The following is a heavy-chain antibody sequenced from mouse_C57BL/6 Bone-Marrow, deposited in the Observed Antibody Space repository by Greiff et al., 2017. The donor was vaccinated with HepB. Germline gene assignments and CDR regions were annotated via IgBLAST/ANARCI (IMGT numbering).Heavy chain of an antibody. CDR3: ARERQGFAY. CDR1: GFTFSSYA. CDR2: ISDGSSYT. V-gene: IGHV5-4*01. Sequence: EVQLVESGGGLVKPGGSLKLSCAASGFTFSSYAMSWVRQTPEKRLEWVATISDGSSYTYYPDNVKGRFTISRDNAKNNLYLQMSHLKSEDTAMYYCARERQGFAYWGQGTLVTVSA. D-gene: IGHD1-2*01. J-gene: IGHJ3*01.